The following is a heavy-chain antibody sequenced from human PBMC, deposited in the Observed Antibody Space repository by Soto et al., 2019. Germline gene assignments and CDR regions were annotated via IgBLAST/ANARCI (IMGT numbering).Heavy chain of an antibody. V-gene: IGHV3-9*01. Sequence: EVQLVEAGGGSVQPGRSLRLSCAASGFTFEDYAMKWVRQPPGKGLEWVAGIGWNSVSIGYADSVKGRFTISRDNTRKSVYLEMTGLRPEDTALYYCVKDSDSGGNRTPNLDHWGRGALVTVSS. J-gene: IGHJ4*02. CDR3: VKDSDSGGNRTPNLDH. CDR2: IGWNSVSI. D-gene: IGHD4-17*01. CDR1: GFTFEDYA.